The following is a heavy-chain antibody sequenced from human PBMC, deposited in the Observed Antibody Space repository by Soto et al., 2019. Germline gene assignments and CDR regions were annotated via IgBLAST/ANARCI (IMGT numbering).Heavy chain of an antibody. D-gene: IGHD3-9*01. V-gene: IGHV4-39*01. Sequence: PSETLSLTCTVSGGSISSSSYYWGWIRQPPGKGLEWIGSIYYSGSTYYNTSLKSRVTISVDTSKNQFSLKLSSVTAADTAVYYCARHDWAKPFDYWGQGTLVTVSS. CDR3: ARHDWAKPFDY. J-gene: IGHJ4*02. CDR1: GGSISSSSYY. CDR2: IYYSGST.